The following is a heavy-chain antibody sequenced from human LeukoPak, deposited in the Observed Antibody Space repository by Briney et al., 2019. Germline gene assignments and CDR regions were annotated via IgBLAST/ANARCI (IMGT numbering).Heavy chain of an antibody. D-gene: IGHD3-22*01. V-gene: IGHV1-46*01. CDR2: INPSGGST. CDR1: GYTFTGYY. Sequence: GASVKVPCKASGYTFTGYYMHWVRQAPGQGLEWMGIINPSGGSTSYAQKFQGRVTMTRDTSTSTVYMEMSSLRSEDTAVYYCARERRYYDSSGHSFDYWGQGTLVTVSS. J-gene: IGHJ4*02. CDR3: ARERRYYDSSGHSFDY.